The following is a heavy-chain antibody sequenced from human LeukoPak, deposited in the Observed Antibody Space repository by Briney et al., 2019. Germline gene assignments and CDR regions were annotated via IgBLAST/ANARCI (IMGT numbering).Heavy chain of an antibody. CDR3: ARDLSAPIYGSSAFDI. J-gene: IGHJ3*02. CDR2: IYYSGST. D-gene: IGHD3-9*01. CDR1: GGSISSGSYY. Sequence: PSETLSLTCTVSGGSISSGSYYWTWIRQPAGKGLEWIGYIYYSGSTNYNPSLKSRVTISVDTSKNQFSLKLSSVTAADTAVYYCARDLSAPIYGSSAFDIWGQGTMVTVSS. V-gene: IGHV4-61*10.